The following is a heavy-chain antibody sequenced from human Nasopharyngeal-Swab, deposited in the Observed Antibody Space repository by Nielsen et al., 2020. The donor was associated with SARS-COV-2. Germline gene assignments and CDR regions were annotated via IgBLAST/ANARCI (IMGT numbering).Heavy chain of an antibody. CDR2: IHSSGTT. J-gene: IGHJ4*02. CDR3: ARDHSYYDSNGYYFDY. D-gene: IGHD3-22*01. CDR1: GGSISTYY. Sequence: GSLRLSCTVSGGSISTYYWSWIRQPPGKGLEWIGYIHSSGTTNYNPSLKSRVTISVDTSKNQFYLKLSSVTAADTAVYYCARDHSYYDSNGYYFDYWGLGTLVTVSS. V-gene: IGHV4-59*01.